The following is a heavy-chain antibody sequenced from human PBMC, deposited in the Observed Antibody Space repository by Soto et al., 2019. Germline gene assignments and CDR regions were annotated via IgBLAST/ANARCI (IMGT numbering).Heavy chain of an antibody. CDR1: GYSFTSYW. J-gene: IGHJ6*02. V-gene: IGHV5-51*01. D-gene: IGHD5-18*01. Sequence: GESQKISCKGSGYSFTSYWIGWVRQMPGKGLEWMGIIYPGDSDTRYSPSFQGQVTISADKSISTAYLQWSSLKASDTAMYYCAIHRTKRNPAMVQVYYSGRDAWGQGTTVTVS. CDR3: AIHRTKRNPAMVQVYYSGRDA. CDR2: IYPGDSDT.